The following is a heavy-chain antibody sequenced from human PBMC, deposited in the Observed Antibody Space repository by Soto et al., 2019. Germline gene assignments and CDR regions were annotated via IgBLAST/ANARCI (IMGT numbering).Heavy chain of an antibody. CDR1: GYTFTSYY. V-gene: IGHV1-46*01. CDR2: INPSGGST. CDR3: ARDFYYDSSGYYPCFDY. D-gene: IGHD3-22*01. J-gene: IGHJ4*02. Sequence: ASAKVSCKASGYTFTSYYMHWLRQAPGQGLEWMGIINPSGGSTSYAQKFQGRVTMTRDTSTSTVYMELSSLRSEDTAVYYCARDFYYDSSGYYPCFDYWGQGTLVTVSS.